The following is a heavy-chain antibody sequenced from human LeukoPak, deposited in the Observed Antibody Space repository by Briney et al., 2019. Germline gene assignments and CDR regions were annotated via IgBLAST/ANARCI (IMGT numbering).Heavy chain of an antibody. J-gene: IGHJ6*02. Sequence: GGSLRLSCEASGVTFSAYAMTCGRQAPGQGLEWVSSIGSDNKPHYSESVEGRFAISRDNSKSMLFLQLNSLRAEDTALYYCAGALQSYVAMNVWGQGTTVTVSS. CDR1: GVTFSAYA. D-gene: IGHD3-10*02. CDR2: IGSDNKP. V-gene: IGHV3-23*05. CDR3: AGALQSYVAMNV.